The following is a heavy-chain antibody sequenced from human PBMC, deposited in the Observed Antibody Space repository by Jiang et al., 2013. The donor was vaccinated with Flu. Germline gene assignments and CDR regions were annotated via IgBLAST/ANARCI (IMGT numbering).Heavy chain of an antibody. CDR3: ARQLTAAGSDY. D-gene: IGHD6-13*01. CDR2: IDPSDSYT. Sequence: EWMGRIDPSDSYTNYSPSFQGHVTISADKSISTAYLQWSSLKASDTAMYYCARQLTAAGSDYWGQGTLVTVSS. V-gene: IGHV5-10-1*01. J-gene: IGHJ4*02.